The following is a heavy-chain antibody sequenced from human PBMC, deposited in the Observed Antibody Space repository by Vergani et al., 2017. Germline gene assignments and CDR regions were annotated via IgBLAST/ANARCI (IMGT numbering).Heavy chain of an antibody. CDR3: ARGKSDYYDSSGYYHWYFDL. CDR1: GFTFSSYG. D-gene: IGHD3-22*01. V-gene: IGHV3-33*01. J-gene: IGHJ2*01. Sequence: QVQLVESGGGVVQPGRSLRLSCAASGFTFSSYGMHWVRQAPGKGLEWVAVIWYDGSNKYYADSVKGRFTISRDNSKNTLYLQMNSLRAEDTAVYYCARGKSDYYDSSGYYHWYFDLWGRGTLVTVSS. CDR2: IWYDGSNK.